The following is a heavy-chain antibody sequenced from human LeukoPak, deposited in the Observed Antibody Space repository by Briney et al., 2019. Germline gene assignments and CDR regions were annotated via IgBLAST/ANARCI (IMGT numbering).Heavy chain of an antibody. CDR1: GYTFISYT. CDR3: ARDDCSGGSCYRLSYYYYGMDV. CDR2: INAGNGNT. D-gene: IGHD2-15*01. Sequence: ASVKVSCKASGYTFISYTLHWVRQAPGQRLEWMGWINAGNGNTKYSQKFQGRVTITRDTSASTAYMELSSLRSEDTAVYYCARDDCSGGSCYRLSYYYYGMDVWGQGTTVTVSS. J-gene: IGHJ6*02. V-gene: IGHV1-3*01.